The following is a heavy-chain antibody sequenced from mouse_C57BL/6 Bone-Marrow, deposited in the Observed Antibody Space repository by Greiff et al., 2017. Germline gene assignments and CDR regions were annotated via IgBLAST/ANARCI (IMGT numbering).Heavy chain of an antibody. V-gene: IGHV6-3*01. D-gene: IGHD4-1*01. CDR2: IRLKSDNYAT. Sequence: EVKLMESGGGLVQPGGSMKLSCVASGFTFSNYWMNWVRQSPEKGLEWVAQIRLKSDNYATHYAESVKGRFTISRDDSKSSVYLQMNNLRAEDTGIYYCTGAELGQRYFDVWGTGTTVTVSS. J-gene: IGHJ1*03. CDR1: GFTFSNYW. CDR3: TGAELGQRYFDV.